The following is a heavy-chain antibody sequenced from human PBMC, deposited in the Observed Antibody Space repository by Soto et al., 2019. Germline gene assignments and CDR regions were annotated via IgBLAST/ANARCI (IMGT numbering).Heavy chain of an antibody. V-gene: IGHV3-9*01. Sequence: EVQLVESGGGLVQPGRSLRLSCAASGFTFDDYAMHWVRQAPGKGLEWVSGISWNSGSIGYADSVKGRFTISRDNAKNPLYLQMNSLRAEDTALYYCAKDTSWGFYYFDYWGQGTLVTVSS. CDR1: GFTFDDYA. J-gene: IGHJ4*02. CDR2: ISWNSGSI. CDR3: AKDTSWGFYYFDY. D-gene: IGHD7-27*01.